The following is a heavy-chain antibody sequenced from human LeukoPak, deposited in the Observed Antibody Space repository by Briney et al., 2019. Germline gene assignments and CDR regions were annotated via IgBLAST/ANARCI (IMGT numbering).Heavy chain of an antibody. V-gene: IGHV4-34*01. D-gene: IGHD2-2*01. CDR2: INHSGST. J-gene: IGHJ6*02. CDR3: ARGRGRRYCSSTSCYPQKYYYYYYGMDV. Sequence: SETLSLTCAVYGGSFSGYYWSWIRQPPGKGLEWIGEINHSGSTNYNPSLKSRVTISVDTSKNQFSLKLSSVTAADTAVYYCARGRGRRYCSSTSCYPQKYYYYYYGMDVWGQGTTATVSS. CDR1: GGSFSGYY.